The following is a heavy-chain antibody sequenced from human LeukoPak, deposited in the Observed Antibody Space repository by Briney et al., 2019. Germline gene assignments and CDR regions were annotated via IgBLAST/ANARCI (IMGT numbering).Heavy chain of an antibody. V-gene: IGHV3-23*01. J-gene: IGHJ4*02. CDR2: IGGSGGAI. D-gene: IGHD3-16*02. CDR3: VTSGSLRLGELSPIDF. Sequence: GGSLRLSCGASGFTFSRYAMSWVRQAPGKGLQWVSEIGGSGGAIYYADSVKGRFTISRDNSKNTLGLQMDSLRAEDTALYYCVTSGSLRLGELSPIDFWGQGTLVTVSS. CDR1: GFTFSRYA.